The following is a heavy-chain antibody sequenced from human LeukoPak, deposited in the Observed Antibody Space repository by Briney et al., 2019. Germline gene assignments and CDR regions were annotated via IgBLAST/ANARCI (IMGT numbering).Heavy chain of an antibody. J-gene: IGHJ4*02. V-gene: IGHV3-30-3*01. CDR1: GFTFSSYA. D-gene: IGHD3-3*01. Sequence: GGSLRLSCAASGFTFSSYAMHWVRQAPGKGLEWVAVISYDGSNKYYADSVKGRFTISRDNSKNTLYLQMNSLRAEDTAVYYCARGGFLSYWGQGTLVTVSS. CDR3: ARGGFLSY. CDR2: ISYDGSNK.